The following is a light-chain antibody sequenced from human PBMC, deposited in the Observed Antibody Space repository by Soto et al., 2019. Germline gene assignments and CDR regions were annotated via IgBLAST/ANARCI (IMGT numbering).Light chain of an antibody. CDR3: QAWDGSSYV. J-gene: IGLJ1*01. CDR2: QDS. V-gene: IGLV3-1*01. CDR1: KLGDKY. Sequence: SYELTQPPSVSVSPGQTANITCSGHKLGDKYACWYQQKPGQSPVLVIYQDSKRPSGIPERFSGSNSGNTATLTISGTQAMDEAAYYCQAWDGSSYVFVTGTKVTVL.